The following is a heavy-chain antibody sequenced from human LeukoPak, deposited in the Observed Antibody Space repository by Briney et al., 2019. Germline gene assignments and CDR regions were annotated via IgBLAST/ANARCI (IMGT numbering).Heavy chain of an antibody. V-gene: IGHV4-31*03. D-gene: IGHD1-26*01. CDR3: GRDRELIGATGNYYYYGMDV. J-gene: IGHJ6*02. CDR2: IYYSGST. Sequence: SETLSLTCTVSGGSISSGGYYWSWIRQHPGKGLEWIGYIYYSGSTYYNPSLKSRVTISVDTSKNQFSLKLSSVTAADTAVYYLGRDRELIGATGNYYYYGMDVWGQGTTVTVSS. CDR1: GGSISSGGYY.